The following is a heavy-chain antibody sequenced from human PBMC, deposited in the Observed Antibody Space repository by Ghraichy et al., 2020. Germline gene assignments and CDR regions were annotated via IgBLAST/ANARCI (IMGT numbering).Heavy chain of an antibody. V-gene: IGHV3-30*18. CDR1: GFTFSSYG. CDR3: AKEQKYSSGWYLTYNWFDP. D-gene: IGHD6-19*01. J-gene: IGHJ5*02. Sequence: GESLNISCAASGFTFSSYGMHWVRQAPGKGLEWVAVISYDGSNKYYADSVKGRFTISRDNSKNTLYLQMNSLRAEDTAVYYCAKEQKYSSGWYLTYNWFDPWGQGTLVTVSS. CDR2: ISYDGSNK.